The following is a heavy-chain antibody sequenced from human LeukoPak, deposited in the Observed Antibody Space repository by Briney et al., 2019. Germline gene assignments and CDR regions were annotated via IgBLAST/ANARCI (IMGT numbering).Heavy chain of an antibody. J-gene: IGHJ5*02. V-gene: IGHV3-66*01. CDR1: GFTVSSNY. CDR2: IYSGGST. D-gene: IGHD3-9*01. Sequence: GGSLRLSCAASGFTVSSNYMSWVRQAPGKGLEWVSVIYSGGSTYYADSVKGRFTISRDNSKNTLYLQMNSLRAEDTAVYYCAREGYYDILTGYYLVNWFDPWGQGTLVTVSS. CDR3: AREGYYDILTGYYLVNWFDP.